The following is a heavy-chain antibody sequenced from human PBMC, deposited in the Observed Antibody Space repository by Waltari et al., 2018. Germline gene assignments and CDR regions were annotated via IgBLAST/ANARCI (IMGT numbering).Heavy chain of an antibody. J-gene: IGHJ4*02. V-gene: IGHV3-74*01. CDR3: ARGISTSW. Sequence: ELQLVESGGGLVQPGGSLRLSCAASGFTFSSNWMHWVRQGPGKGLVWVSRISSDGSATNYADSVKGRFTISRDNAKNTLYLQMNSLRVDDSAVYYCARGISTSWWGQGTLVTVSS. CDR1: GFTFSSNW. CDR2: ISSDGSAT.